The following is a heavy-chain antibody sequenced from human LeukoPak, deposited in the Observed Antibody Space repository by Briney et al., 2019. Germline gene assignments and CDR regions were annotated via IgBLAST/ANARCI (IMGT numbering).Heavy chain of an antibody. V-gene: IGHV4-59*01. CDR2: IYYLGST. D-gene: IGHD3-10*01. CDR3: ARDRPGSYWYFDL. CDR1: GGSISSYY. J-gene: IGHJ2*01. Sequence: PSETLSLTCTVSGGSISSYYWSWIRQPPGKGLEWVGHIYYLGSTNYNPSLKSRVTISIDTSRNYFSLKLNSVIAADTAVYYCARDRPGSYWYFDLWGRGTLVTVSS.